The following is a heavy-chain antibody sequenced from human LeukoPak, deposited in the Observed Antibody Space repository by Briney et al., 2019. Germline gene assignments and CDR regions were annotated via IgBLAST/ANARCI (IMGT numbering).Heavy chain of an antibody. CDR3: ARDNGGGIAFDI. V-gene: IGHV4-34*01. D-gene: IGHD3-16*01. CDR1: GGSFSGYY. J-gene: IGHJ3*02. CDR2: INHSGST. Sequence: SETLSLTCAVYGGSFSGYYWSWIRQPPGKGLEWIGEINHSGSTNYNPSLKSRVTISVDKSKNQFSLKLSSVTAADTAVYYCARDNGGGIAFDIWGQGTMVTVSS.